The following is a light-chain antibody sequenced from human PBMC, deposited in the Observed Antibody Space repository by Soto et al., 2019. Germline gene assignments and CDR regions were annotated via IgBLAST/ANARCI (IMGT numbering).Light chain of an antibody. CDR1: TSNIGSDF. CDR3: VSWDGSLSGWV. J-gene: IGLJ3*02. V-gene: IGLV1-47*01. Sequence: QSVLTQPPSASGTPGQKVTISWSGTTSNIGSDFLYWFQQFPGTAPILLIYRNNQRPSGVSDRFSGSKSGTSGSLAISGLQSEDEADYYCVSWDGSLSGWVFGGGTKVTVL. CDR2: RNN.